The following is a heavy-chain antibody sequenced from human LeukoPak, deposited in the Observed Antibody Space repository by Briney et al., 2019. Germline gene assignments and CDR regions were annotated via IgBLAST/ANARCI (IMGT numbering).Heavy chain of an antibody. Sequence: SQTLSLTCTVSGGSISSGDYYWSWIRQPPGKGLEWIGYIYYSGSTYYNPSLKSRVTISVDTSENQFSLKLSSVTAADTAVYYCARVGLVIAAAGTVGYYFDYWGQGTLVTVSS. CDR1: GGSISSGDYY. J-gene: IGHJ4*02. CDR2: IYYSGST. CDR3: ARVGLVIAAAGTVGYYFDY. V-gene: IGHV4-30-4*01. D-gene: IGHD6-13*01.